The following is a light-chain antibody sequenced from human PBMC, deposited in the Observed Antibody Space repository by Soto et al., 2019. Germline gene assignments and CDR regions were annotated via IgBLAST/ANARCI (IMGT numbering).Light chain of an antibody. V-gene: IGKV3-11*01. J-gene: IGKJ4*01. CDR2: DAS. CDR3: QQRTNWPPLT. Sequence: EIVLTQSPAPLSLSPGERATLSCRASQSVSTYLAWYQQKPGQAPSLLIYDASNRATGIPARFSGNGSDTAVTLTISSLEPEDFAVYYYQQRTNWPPLTFGGGTKVEIK. CDR1: QSVSTY.